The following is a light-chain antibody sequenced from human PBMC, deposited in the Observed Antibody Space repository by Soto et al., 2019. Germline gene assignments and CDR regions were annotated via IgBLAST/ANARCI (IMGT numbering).Light chain of an antibody. CDR1: QSVYSN. Sequence: IVMTQSPATLSVSPGERATLSCRASQSVYSNLAWYQQKPGQAPRLLIYAASTKATGIPARFNGSGSGTELTLTISSLQSEVFSVYHWQQYNMWPQYTYVFGQGTKVDSK. V-gene: IGKV3-15*01. CDR2: AAS. CDR3: QQYNMWPQYTYV. J-gene: IGKJ2*01.